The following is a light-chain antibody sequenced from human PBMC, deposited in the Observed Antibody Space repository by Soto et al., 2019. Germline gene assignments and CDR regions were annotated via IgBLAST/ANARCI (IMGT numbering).Light chain of an antibody. Sequence: EIVLTQSPGTLSLSPGERATLSCRASQSVSSSYLAWYQQKPRQAPRLLIYGASSRATGIPDRFSGSGSGTDFTLTISRLETEDFAVYYCQQYDSSPPTFGQGTKVEIK. CDR2: GAS. CDR3: QQYDSSPPT. J-gene: IGKJ1*01. V-gene: IGKV3-20*01. CDR1: QSVSSSY.